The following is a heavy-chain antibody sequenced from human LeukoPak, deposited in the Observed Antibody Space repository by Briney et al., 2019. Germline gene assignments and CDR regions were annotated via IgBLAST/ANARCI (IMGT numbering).Heavy chain of an antibody. CDR1: GGSISSYY. Sequence: SETLSLTCTVSGGSISSYYWSWIRQPPGKGLEWIGYIYYSGSTNYNPSLKSRVTISVDTSKNQFSLKLSSVTAADTAVYYCARFGYCSGGSCYSYAFDIWGQGTMVTVSS. CDR2: IYYSGST. D-gene: IGHD2-15*01. J-gene: IGHJ3*02. V-gene: IGHV4-59*01. CDR3: ARFGYCSGGSCYSYAFDI.